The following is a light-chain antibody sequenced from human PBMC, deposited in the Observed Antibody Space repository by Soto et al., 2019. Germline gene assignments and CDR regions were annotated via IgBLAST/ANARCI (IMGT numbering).Light chain of an antibody. J-gene: IGKJ2*03. CDR2: GAS. CDR1: QSVRNSY. V-gene: IGKV3-20*01. CDR3: SQYGSSPLYS. Sequence: IVLTQSPGTLSLSPGERATLSCRASQSVRNSYLAWYQQKPGQAPRLLIYGASNRATGIPDRFSGSGSGTDFTLTISRPEPEDFAVYYCSQYGSSPLYSFGQGTKLQIK.